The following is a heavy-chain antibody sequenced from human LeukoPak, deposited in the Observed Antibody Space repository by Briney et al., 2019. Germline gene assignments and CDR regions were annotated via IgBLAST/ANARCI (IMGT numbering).Heavy chain of an antibody. D-gene: IGHD3-10*01. J-gene: IGHJ5*02. CDR1: GGSISSYY. V-gene: IGHV4-34*01. Sequence: SETLSLTCTVSGGSISSYYWSWIRQPPGKGLEWIGEINHSGSTNYNPSLKSRVTISVDTSKNQFSLKLSSVTAADTAVYYCARGTGITMVRGVIHQLRFDPWGQGTLVTVSS. CDR2: INHSGST. CDR3: ARGTGITMVRGVIHQLRFDP.